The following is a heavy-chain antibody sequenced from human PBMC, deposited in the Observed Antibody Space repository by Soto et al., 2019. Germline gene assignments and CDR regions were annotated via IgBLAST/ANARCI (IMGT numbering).Heavy chain of an antibody. Sequence: EVQLLESGGGLVQPGGSLRLSCAASGFTFSSYAMNWVRQAPGKGLEWVSAISGSGGSTYYADSVKGRFTISRDNSKNTLYLQMNSLRAEDTAVYYCAKDWAPFTRITIFGVVSLDYWGQGTLVTVSS. J-gene: IGHJ4*02. V-gene: IGHV3-23*01. CDR3: AKDWAPFTRITIFGVVSLDY. CDR1: GFTFSSYA. CDR2: ISGSGGST. D-gene: IGHD3-3*01.